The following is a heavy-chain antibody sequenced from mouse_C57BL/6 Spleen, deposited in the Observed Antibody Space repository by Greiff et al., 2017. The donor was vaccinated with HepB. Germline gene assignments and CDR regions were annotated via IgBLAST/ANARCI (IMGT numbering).Heavy chain of an antibody. J-gene: IGHJ2*01. CDR2: ISDGGSYT. V-gene: IGHV5-4*01. D-gene: IGHD1-1*01. CDR3: AREGSSYSIDY. CDR1: GFTFSSYA. Sequence: EVMLVESGGGLVKPGGSLKLSCAASGFTFSSYAMSWVRQTPEKRLEWVATISDGGSYTYYPDNVKGRFTISRDNAKNNLYLQMSHLKSEDTAMYYCAREGSSYSIDYWGQGTTLTVSS.